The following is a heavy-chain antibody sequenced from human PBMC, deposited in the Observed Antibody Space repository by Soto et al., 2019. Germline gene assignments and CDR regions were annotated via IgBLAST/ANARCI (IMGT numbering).Heavy chain of an antibody. J-gene: IGHJ6*02. CDR2: IYTSGST. Sequence: PSETLSLTCTVSGGSISSYYWSWIRQPAGKGLEWIGRIYTSGSTNYNPSLKSRVTMSVDTSKNQFSLKRSSVTAADTAVYYCARDTYGSGSYYYYYGMDVCGQGTTVTVSS. CDR1: GGSISSYY. CDR3: ARDTYGSGSYYYYYGMDV. D-gene: IGHD3-10*01. V-gene: IGHV4-4*07.